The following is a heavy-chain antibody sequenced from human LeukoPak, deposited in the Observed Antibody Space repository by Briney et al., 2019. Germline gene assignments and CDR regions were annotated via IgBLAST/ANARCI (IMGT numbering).Heavy chain of an antibody. Sequence: PSETLSLTCAVYGGSFSGYYWSWIRQPPGKGLEWIGEINHSGSTNYNPSLKSRVTISVDTSKNQFSLKLSSVTAADTAVYYCARVHTVTTPWDRIYYFDYWGQGTLVTVSS. V-gene: IGHV4-34*01. J-gene: IGHJ4*02. CDR3: ARVHTVTTPWDRIYYFDY. CDR1: GGSFSGYY. D-gene: IGHD4-17*01. CDR2: INHSGST.